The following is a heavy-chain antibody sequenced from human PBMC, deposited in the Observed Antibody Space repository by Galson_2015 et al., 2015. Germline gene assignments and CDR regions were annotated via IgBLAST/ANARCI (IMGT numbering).Heavy chain of an antibody. Sequence: SLRLSCAASGFTSSLYGMHWVRQAPGKGLEWVAVIQSDGNKRYSTDSVRGRFTISRDNSKNTVSLQMDSLRVEDPAIYYCARDGGPATGGLDCHYWGQGTRVTVSS. V-gene: IGHV3-30*12. CDR1: GFTSSLYG. CDR2: IQSDGNKR. CDR3: ARDGGPATGGLDCHY. D-gene: IGHD2-21*02. J-gene: IGHJ4*02.